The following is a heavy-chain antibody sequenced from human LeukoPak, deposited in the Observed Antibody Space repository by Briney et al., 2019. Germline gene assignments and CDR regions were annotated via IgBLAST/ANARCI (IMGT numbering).Heavy chain of an antibody. Sequence: PGGSLRLSCAASGFTFDDYAMHWVRQAPGKGLEWVSGISWNSGSIGYADSVKGRFTISRDNAKNSLYLQMNSLRAEDTALYYCAKDRTGTLRAFDIWGQGTMVTVSS. CDR2: ISWNSGSI. J-gene: IGHJ3*02. D-gene: IGHD1-7*01. V-gene: IGHV3-9*01. CDR3: AKDRTGTLRAFDI. CDR1: GFTFDDYA.